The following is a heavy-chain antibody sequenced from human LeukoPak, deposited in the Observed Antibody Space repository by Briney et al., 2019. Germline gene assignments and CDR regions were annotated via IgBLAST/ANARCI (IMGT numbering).Heavy chain of an antibody. D-gene: IGHD5-24*01. CDR2: ITTDGSST. CDR1: GFTLSNYW. Sequence: PGGSLRLSCAAPGFTLSNYWMHWVRQSPGKGLVWVSRITTDGSSTSYADSVKGRFTISRDNAENTLYLQMNSLRAEDTAVYYCAREGWLQLGNYFDSWGQGTLVTVSS. J-gene: IGHJ4*02. V-gene: IGHV3-74*01. CDR3: AREGWLQLGNYFDS.